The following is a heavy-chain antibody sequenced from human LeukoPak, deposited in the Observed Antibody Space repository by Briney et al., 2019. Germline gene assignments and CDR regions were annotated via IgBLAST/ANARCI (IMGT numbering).Heavy chain of an antibody. CDR1: GFTFSSYG. D-gene: IGHD3-22*01. CDR2: ISYDGSNK. CDR3: AKDAEGDYYDSSGSKVPHWYFDY. V-gene: IGHV3-30*18. Sequence: GGSLRLSCAASGFTFSSYGMHWVRQAPGKGLEWVAVISYDGSNKYYADSVKGRSTISRDNSKNTLYLQMNSLRAEDTAVYYCAKDAEGDYYDSSGSKVPHWYFDYWGQGTLVTVSS. J-gene: IGHJ4*02.